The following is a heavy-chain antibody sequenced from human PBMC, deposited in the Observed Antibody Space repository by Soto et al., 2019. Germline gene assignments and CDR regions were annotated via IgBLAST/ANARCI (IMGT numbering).Heavy chain of an antibody. Sequence: QVQLQESGPGLVNPSGTLSLTCAVSGVSISIPNWWAWVRQAPGKGLEWIGEIDHSGNTNYNPSLSGRVTISLERSKNLFPLRLLFWAAAEGAGYFCAREIFYAFDTWGQGPMVTVFS. V-gene: IGHV4-4*02. CDR2: IDHSGNT. D-gene: IGHD3-3*01. J-gene: IGHJ3*02. CDR3: AREIFYAFDT. CDR1: GVSISIPNW.